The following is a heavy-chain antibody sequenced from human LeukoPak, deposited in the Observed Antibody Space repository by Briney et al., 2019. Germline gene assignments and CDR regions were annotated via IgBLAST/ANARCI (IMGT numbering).Heavy chain of an antibody. Sequence: GGSLRLSCAASGFTFSNAWMSWVRQAPGKGLEWVGRIKSKTDGGTTDYAAPVKGRFTISRDDSKNTLYLQMNSLKTEDTAVYYCARGGSRRLQPVDYWGQGTLVTVSS. D-gene: IGHD2-15*01. V-gene: IGHV3-15*01. CDR3: ARGGSRRLQPVDY. CDR1: GFTFSNAW. CDR2: IKSKTDGGTT. J-gene: IGHJ4*02.